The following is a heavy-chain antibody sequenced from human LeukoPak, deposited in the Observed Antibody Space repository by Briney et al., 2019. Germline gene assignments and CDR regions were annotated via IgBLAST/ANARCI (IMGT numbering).Heavy chain of an antibody. D-gene: IGHD3-22*01. CDR1: GDSILESTYY. CDR2: INYSGST. J-gene: IGHJ4*02. V-gene: IGHV4-39*01. Sequence: PSETLSLTCTVSGDSILESTYYWAWIRQPPGKGLEWIGVINYSGSTYYNPSLRSRVTISVDTSKNPFSLKLNSVTASDTSVYYCARGYDFWGQGTLVTVSS. CDR3: ARGYDF.